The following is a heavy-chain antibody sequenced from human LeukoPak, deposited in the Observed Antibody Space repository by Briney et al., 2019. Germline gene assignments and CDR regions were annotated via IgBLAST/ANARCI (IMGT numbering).Heavy chain of an antibody. J-gene: IGHJ6*03. CDR1: GYTFTGYY. CDR2: INPNSGGT. CDR3: ARIYSSSSVGYYYYYYMDV. D-gene: IGHD6-6*01. Sequence: APVKVSCKASGYTFTGYYMHWVRQAPGQGLEWMGWINPNSGGTNYAQKFQGRVTMTRDTSISTAYMELSRLRSDDTAVYYCARIYSSSSVGYYYYYYMDVWGKGTTVTVSS. V-gene: IGHV1-2*02.